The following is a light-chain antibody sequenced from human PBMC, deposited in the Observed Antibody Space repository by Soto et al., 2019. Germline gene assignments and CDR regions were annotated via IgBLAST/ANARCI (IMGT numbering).Light chain of an antibody. Sequence: IVMTQSPATLSVSPGERATLSCRASQSVSSNLAWYQQKPGQAPRLLIYGASTRATGIPARFSGSGSGTDFPFTITSLQFEDFAVYYCQQYKNWPSYTFGKGTK. V-gene: IGKV3-15*01. J-gene: IGKJ2*01. CDR3: QQYKNWPSYT. CDR2: GAS. CDR1: QSVSSN.